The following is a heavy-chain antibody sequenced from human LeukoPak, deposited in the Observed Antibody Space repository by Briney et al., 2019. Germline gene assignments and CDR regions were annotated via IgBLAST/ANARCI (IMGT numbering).Heavy chain of an antibody. J-gene: IGHJ4*02. CDR1: GFTFSSYG. Sequence: GRSLRLSCAASGFTFSSYGMHWVRQAPGKGLEWVAVISYDGSNKYYADSVKGRFTISRDNSKNTLYLQMNSLRAEDTAVYYCAKETGYSYGYVDYWGQGTLVTVSS. D-gene: IGHD5-18*01. CDR3: AKETGYSYGYVDY. CDR2: ISYDGSNK. V-gene: IGHV3-30*18.